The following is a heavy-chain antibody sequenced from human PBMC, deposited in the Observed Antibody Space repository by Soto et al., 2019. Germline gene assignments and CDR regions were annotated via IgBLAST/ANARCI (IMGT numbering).Heavy chain of an antibody. CDR3: ARESAARYPDAFDI. Sequence: GASVKVSCKASGYTFTSYAMHWVRQAPGQRLEWMGWINAGNGNTKYSQKFQGRVTITRDTSASTAYMELSSLRSEDTAVYYCARESAARYPDAFDIWGQGTMVTVSS. D-gene: IGHD6-6*01. J-gene: IGHJ3*02. CDR1: GYTFTSYA. V-gene: IGHV1-3*01. CDR2: INAGNGNT.